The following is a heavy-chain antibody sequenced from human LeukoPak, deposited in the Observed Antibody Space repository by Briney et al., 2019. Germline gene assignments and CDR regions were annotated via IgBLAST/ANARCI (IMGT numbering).Heavy chain of an antibody. V-gene: IGHV1-69*04. D-gene: IGHD3-10*01. CDR1: GGTFSSYA. Sequence: SVKVSYKASGGTFSSYAISWVRQAPGQGLEWMGRIIPILGIANYAQKFQGRVTITADKSTSTAYMELSSLRSEDTAVYYCARASMVRGVIITRYFDYWGQGTLVTVSS. CDR3: ARASMVRGVIITRYFDY. J-gene: IGHJ4*02. CDR2: IIPILGIA.